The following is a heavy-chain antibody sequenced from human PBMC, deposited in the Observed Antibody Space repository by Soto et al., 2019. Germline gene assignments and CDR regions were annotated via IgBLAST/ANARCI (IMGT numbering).Heavy chain of an antibody. CDR1: GGSISSYY. V-gene: IGHV4-59*01. Sequence: SETLSLTCTVSGGSISSYYWSWIRQPPGKGLEWIGYIYYSGSTNYNPSLKSRVTISVDTSKNQFSLKLSSVTAADTAVYYCAREGGCSGGSCYGNWFDPWGQGTLVTSPQ. CDR3: AREGGCSGGSCYGNWFDP. J-gene: IGHJ5*02. CDR2: IYYSGST. D-gene: IGHD2-15*01.